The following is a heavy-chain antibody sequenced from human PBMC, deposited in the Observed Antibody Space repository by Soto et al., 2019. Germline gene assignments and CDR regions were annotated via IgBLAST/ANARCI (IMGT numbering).Heavy chain of an antibody. Sequence: ESGPTLVNPTETLTLTCTVSGFSLSNARMGVSWIRQPPGKALEWLAHIFSNDDKSYTTSLKSRLTISKDTSKSQVVLTMTNMDPVDTVTYSCARIRLWANSGYCGSSVYCFGYWGQGTPVTVSS. J-gene: IGHJ4*02. CDR1: GFSLSNARMG. V-gene: IGHV2-26*01. CDR2: IFSNDDK. CDR3: ARIRLWANSGYCGSSVYCFGY. D-gene: IGHD3-22*01.